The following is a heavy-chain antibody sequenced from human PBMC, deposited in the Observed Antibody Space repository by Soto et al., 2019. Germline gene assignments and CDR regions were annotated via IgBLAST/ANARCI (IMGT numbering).Heavy chain of an antibody. CDR3: ESWDTGGPLGN. Sequence: VGSPRLSCAASGFTFSSYALSWVRQAPGKGLEWVSAISGSGGSTYYADSVKGRFTISRDNSRNTLYLQMNSLRAEDTAVYYCESWDTGGPLGNWGLATLITVSS. CDR1: GFTFSSYA. D-gene: IGHD3-16*01. J-gene: IGHJ1*01. CDR2: ISGSGGST. V-gene: IGHV3-23*01.